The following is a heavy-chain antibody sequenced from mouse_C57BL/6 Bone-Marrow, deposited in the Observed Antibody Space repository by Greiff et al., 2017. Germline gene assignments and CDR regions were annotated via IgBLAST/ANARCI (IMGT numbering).Heavy chain of an antibody. CDR2: IYPGDGDT. J-gene: IGHJ3*01. CDR3: ARTCGVAGFAY. V-gene: IGHV1-82*01. D-gene: IGHD1-1*01. CDR1: GYAFSSSW. Sequence: QVQLQQSGPELVKPGASVKISCKASGYAFSSSWMNWVKQRPGKGLEWIGRIYPGDGDTNYNGKFKGKATLTADKSSSTAYMQLSSLTSEDSAVYFCARTCGVAGFAYWGQGTLVTVSA.